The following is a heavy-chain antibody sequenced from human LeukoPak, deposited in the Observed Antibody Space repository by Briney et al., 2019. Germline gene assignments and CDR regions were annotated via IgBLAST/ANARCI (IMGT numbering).Heavy chain of an antibody. CDR1: GFTFSSYA. J-gene: IGHJ4*02. CDR2: ISGTGGNT. D-gene: IGHD3-22*01. V-gene: IGHV3-23*01. CDR3: AKAQSSGFYWYFDC. Sequence: PGGSLRLSCAASGFTFSSYAMSWVRQAPGKGLEWVSAISGTGGNTYYADSVKGRFTISRDNSKNTLYLQMNSPRDEDTAVYYCAKAQSSGFYWYFDCWGQGTLVTVSS.